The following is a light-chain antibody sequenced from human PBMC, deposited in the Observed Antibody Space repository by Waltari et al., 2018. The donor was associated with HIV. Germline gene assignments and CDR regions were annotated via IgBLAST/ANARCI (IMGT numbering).Light chain of an antibody. V-gene: IGLV1-47*01. CDR1: TSNIASDS. CDR2: RGN. Sequence: TQSPSASGAPGQRVTLTCSAVTSNIASDSTYWYQQVPGTAPKLLIFRGNQRPAGVPDRFSGSKSGASSALAISGLQSDDEADYYCAAWTDSMSGWLFGGGTKLTVL. CDR3: AAWTDSMSGWL. J-gene: IGLJ3*02.